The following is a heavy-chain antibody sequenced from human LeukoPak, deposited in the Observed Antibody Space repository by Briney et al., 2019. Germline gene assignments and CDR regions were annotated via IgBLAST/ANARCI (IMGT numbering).Heavy chain of an antibody. CDR2: ISGSGGST. Sequence: GGSLRLSCAASGFTFSSYAMSWVRQAPGKGLEWVSAISGSGGSTYYADSVKGRFTTSRDNSKNTLYLQMNSLRAEDTAVYYCAKDRSRWELRDAFDIWGQGTMVTVSS. CDR3: AKDRSRWELRDAFDI. D-gene: IGHD1-26*01. J-gene: IGHJ3*02. CDR1: GFTFSSYA. V-gene: IGHV3-23*01.